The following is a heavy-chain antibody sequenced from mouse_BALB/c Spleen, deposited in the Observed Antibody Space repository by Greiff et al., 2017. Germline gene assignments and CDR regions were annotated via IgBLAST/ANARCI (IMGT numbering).Heavy chain of an antibody. V-gene: IGHV5-6-3*01. CDR3: AREKVYVDY. Sequence: EVMLVESGGGLVQPGGSLKLSCAASGFTFSSYGMSWVRQTPDKRLELVATINSNGGSTYYPDSVKGRFTISRDKAKNTLYLQMSSLKSEDTAMYYCAREKVYVDYWGQGTTLTVSS. CDR2: INSNGGST. J-gene: IGHJ2*01. CDR1: GFTFSSYG.